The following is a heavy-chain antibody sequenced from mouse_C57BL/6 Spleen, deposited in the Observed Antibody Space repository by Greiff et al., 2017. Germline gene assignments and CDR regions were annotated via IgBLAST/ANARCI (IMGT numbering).Heavy chain of an antibody. CDR1: GYSFTSYY. V-gene: IGHV1-66*01. Sequence: QVQLKESGPELVKPGASVKISCKASGYSFTSYYIHWVKQRPGQGLEWIGWIYPGSGNTKYNEKFKGKATLTGDTSSSTAYMQLSSLTSEDSAVYYCAKYDYVQGDYWGQGTTLTVSS. CDR3: AKYDYVQGDY. D-gene: IGHD2-4*01. CDR2: IYPGSGNT. J-gene: IGHJ2*01.